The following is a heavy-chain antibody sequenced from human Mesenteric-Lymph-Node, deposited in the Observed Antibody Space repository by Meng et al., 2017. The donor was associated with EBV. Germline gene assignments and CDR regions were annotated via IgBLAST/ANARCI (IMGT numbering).Heavy chain of an antibody. Sequence: QVQLVESGGGXVKPGGSLRLSCAASGFIFSDHYMGWFRQAPGKGLEWVAYISNSDSIIYYADSVEGRFTISRDNAKDSLSLQMNSLRAEDTAVYYCARDIDLSGFFDFWGQGNLVTVSS. CDR1: GFIFSDHY. V-gene: IGHV3-11*01. CDR3: ARDIDLSGFFDF. J-gene: IGHJ4*02. D-gene: IGHD3-22*01. CDR2: ISNSDSII.